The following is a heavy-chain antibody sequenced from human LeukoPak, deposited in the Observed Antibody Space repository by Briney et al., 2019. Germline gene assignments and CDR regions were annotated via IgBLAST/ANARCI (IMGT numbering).Heavy chain of an antibody. CDR1: GFTFSSYA. D-gene: IGHD3-22*01. J-gene: IGHJ4*02. CDR3: AKRADSSGYYYFDY. CDR2: ISDSGGST. Sequence: GGSLRLSCAASGFTFSSYAMSWVRQAPGKGLEWVSAISDSGGSTYYAESVKGRFTISRDNSKNTLYLQMNSLRAEDTAVYYCAKRADSSGYYYFDYWGQVTLVTVSS. V-gene: IGHV3-23*01.